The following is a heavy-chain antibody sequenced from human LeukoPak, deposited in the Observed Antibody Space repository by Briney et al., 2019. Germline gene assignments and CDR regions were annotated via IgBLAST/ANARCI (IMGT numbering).Heavy chain of an antibody. V-gene: IGHV4-39*01. CDR2: IYYSGST. Sequence: SETLSLTCTVSGGSISSSSYYWGWIRQPPGRGLEWIGNIYYSGSTNYSPSLKSRVTISLDMSRNQFSLKLTSVTAADTAMYYCARQVRSSLPPDGFDIWGQGTMVTVSS. CDR1: GGSISSSSYY. J-gene: IGHJ3*02. D-gene: IGHD6-13*01. CDR3: ARQVRSSLPPDGFDI.